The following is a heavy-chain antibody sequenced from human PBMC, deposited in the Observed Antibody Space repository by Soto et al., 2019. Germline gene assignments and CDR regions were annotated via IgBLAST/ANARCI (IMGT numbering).Heavy chain of an antibody. V-gene: IGHV3-7*03. J-gene: IGHJ4*02. CDR2: ARQDGVDK. CDR3: ARDVGGILDY. Sequence: SGGSLRLSCTASGFTLVNYWMAWGRQAPGKGLEWVANARQDGVDKGHADSVRDRFTIIRENARNSVFLQMNSLRAEDTAVYFCARDVGGILDYWGQGTLVTVSS. CDR1: GFTLVNYW.